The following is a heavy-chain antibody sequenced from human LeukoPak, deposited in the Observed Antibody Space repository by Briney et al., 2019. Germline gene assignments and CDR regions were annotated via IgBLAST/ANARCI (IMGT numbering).Heavy chain of an antibody. CDR1: GYTFTGYC. J-gene: IGHJ1*01. Sequence: GASVKVSCKASGYTFTGYCMHWVRQAPGQGLEWMGWINPSSGGTNYAQKFQDRVTMTRDTSISTAYMELSRLRSDDMAVYYCARGLHKATKMTPFLHWGQGTLVTVSS. CDR2: INPSSGGT. D-gene: IGHD5-24*01. CDR3: ARGLHKATKMTPFLH. V-gene: IGHV1-2*02.